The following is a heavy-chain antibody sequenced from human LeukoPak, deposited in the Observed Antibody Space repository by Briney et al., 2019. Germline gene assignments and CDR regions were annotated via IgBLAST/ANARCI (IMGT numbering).Heavy chain of an antibody. V-gene: IGHV4-59*12. CDR1: GGSMNNYC. CDR3: ARTLAAAGIKYFDY. Sequence: SETLSLTCTVSGGSMNNYCWNWIRQPPGKGLQWIGYNCYSGGTDYNPSLKSRVTISVDTSKNQFSLKLSSVTAADTAVYYCARTLAAAGIKYFDYWGQGTLVTVSS. D-gene: IGHD6-13*01. J-gene: IGHJ4*02. CDR2: NCYSGGT.